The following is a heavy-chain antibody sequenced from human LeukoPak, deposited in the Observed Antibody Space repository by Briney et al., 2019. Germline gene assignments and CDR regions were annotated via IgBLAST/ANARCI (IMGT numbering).Heavy chain of an antibody. Sequence: PGGSLRLSCAASGFTFSDYEINWVRQAPGKGLEWVSCISTSGSTTYYADSVKGRFTISRDNAKNSLFLQMNTLTVEHTAVYCCARGAMHVFDYWGQGTLVTVSS. CDR1: GFTFSDYE. CDR2: ISTSGSTT. V-gene: IGHV3-48*03. D-gene: IGHD2-2*01. CDR3: ARGAMHVFDY. J-gene: IGHJ4*02.